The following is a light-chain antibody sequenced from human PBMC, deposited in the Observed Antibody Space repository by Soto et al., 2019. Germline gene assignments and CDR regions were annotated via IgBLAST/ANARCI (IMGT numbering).Light chain of an antibody. Sequence: EIPITQPPPSLSAPVGARVTIPCRPSQSISTYLNWYQQKPGKAPKLLTYSTSSLQSGVPSRFSASGSGTDFTLTISSLQPEDFATYYCQQTYNTPRTFGQGTRLEIK. J-gene: IGKJ5*01. CDR2: STS. CDR1: QSISTY. V-gene: IGKV1-39*01. CDR3: QQTYNTPRT.